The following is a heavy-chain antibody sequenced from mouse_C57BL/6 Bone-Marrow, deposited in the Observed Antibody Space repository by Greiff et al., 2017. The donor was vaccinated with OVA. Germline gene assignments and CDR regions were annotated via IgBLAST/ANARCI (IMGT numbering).Heavy chain of an antibody. CDR2: IWRGGST. Sequence: VQLQQSGPGLVQPSQSLSITCTVSGFSLTSYGVHWVRQSPGKGLEWLGVIWRGGSTDYNAAFMSRLSITKDNSKSQVFFKMNSLQADDTAIYYCAKGIYYAYDTFAYWGQGTLVTVSA. CDR1: GFSLTSYG. D-gene: IGHD2-2*01. CDR3: AKGIYYAYDTFAY. V-gene: IGHV2-5*01. J-gene: IGHJ3*01.